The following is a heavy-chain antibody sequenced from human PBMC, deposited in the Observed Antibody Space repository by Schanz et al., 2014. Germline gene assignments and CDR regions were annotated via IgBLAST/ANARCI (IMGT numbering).Heavy chain of an antibody. CDR2: ISGSGGST. Sequence: EVQLVESGGGLVQPGGSLRFSCAASGFTFSSYAMSRVRQAPGKGLEWVSAISGSGGSTYYADSVKGRFTISRDNSKNTLYLQMNSLRAEDTAVYYCRLWFGELYYGMDVWGQGTTVTVSS. CDR3: RLWFGELYYGMDV. J-gene: IGHJ6*02. V-gene: IGHV3-23*04. CDR1: GFTFSSYA. D-gene: IGHD3-10*01.